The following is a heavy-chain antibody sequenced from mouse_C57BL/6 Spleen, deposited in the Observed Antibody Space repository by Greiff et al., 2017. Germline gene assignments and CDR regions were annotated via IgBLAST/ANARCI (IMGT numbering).Heavy chain of an antibody. CDR3: ATGTGAAWFAY. J-gene: IGHJ3*01. D-gene: IGHD3-3*01. CDR2: SYPGDGDT. Sequence: QVQLKQSGPELVKPGASVKISCKASGYAFSSSWMNWVKQRPGKGLEWIGRSYPGDGDTNYNGKFKGKATLTADKSSSTAYMQLSSLTSEDSAVYFCATGTGAAWFAYWGQGTLVTVSA. CDR1: GYAFSSSW. V-gene: IGHV1-82*01.